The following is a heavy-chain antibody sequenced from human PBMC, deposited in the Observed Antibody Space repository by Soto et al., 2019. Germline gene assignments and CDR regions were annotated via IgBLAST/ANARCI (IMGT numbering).Heavy chain of an antibody. CDR2: INAGNGNT. D-gene: IGHD2-2*01. V-gene: IGHV1-3*01. Sequence: ASVKVSCKASGYTFTSYAMHWVRQAPGQRLEWMGWINAGNGNTKYSQKFQGRVTITRDTSASTAYMELSSLRSEDTAVYYCARVYCSSTSCYDAFDIWGQGTMVTVSS. J-gene: IGHJ3*02. CDR1: GYTFTSYA. CDR3: ARVYCSSTSCYDAFDI.